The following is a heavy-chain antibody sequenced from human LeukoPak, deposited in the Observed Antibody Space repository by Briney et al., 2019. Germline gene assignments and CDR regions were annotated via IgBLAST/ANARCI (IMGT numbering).Heavy chain of an antibody. Sequence: PGGSLRLSCSGSGFTFSDYAMFWVRQAPGKGLEYVSAIMSNGRSTYLADTVKDRFTISRDNSKNMPYLQMSSLRPEDTAVYYCVKAKYYSWSDGSSFDCWGQGTLVTVSS. CDR1: GFTFSDYA. CDR3: VKAKYYSWSDGSSFDC. J-gene: IGHJ4*02. V-gene: IGHV3-64D*06. CDR2: IMSNGRST. D-gene: IGHD1-1*01.